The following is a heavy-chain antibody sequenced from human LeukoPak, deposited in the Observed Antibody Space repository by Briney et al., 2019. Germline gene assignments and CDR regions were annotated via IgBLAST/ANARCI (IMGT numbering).Heavy chain of an antibody. J-gene: IGHJ4*02. CDR1: AFTFSRYS. V-gene: IGHV3-64*02. CDR2: ISSNGGST. D-gene: IGHD5-12*01. Sequence: PGGSLRLSCAASAFTFSRYSMHWVRQAPGKGLEYVSAISSNGGSTYYADSVKGRLTISRDNSKNTLYLQMGSLRAEDMAVYYCARVGEATAFDYWGQGTLVTVSS. CDR3: ARVGEATAFDY.